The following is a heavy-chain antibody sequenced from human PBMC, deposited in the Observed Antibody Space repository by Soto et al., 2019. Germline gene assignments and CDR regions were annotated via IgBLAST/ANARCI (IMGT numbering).Heavy chain of an antibody. V-gene: IGHV3-23*01. CDR3: AKGGSSSSSPLDY. Sequence: EVQLLESGGDLVQPGGSLRLSCAASRFTFSNYAMNWVRQAPGKGLEWVSGISDSGGTTYYTDSVKGRFILSRDNSKNTLYLQMNSLRAEDTAVYYCAKGGSSSSSPLDYWGRGTLVTVSS. D-gene: IGHD2-2*01. CDR2: ISDSGGTT. J-gene: IGHJ4*02. CDR1: RFTFSNYA.